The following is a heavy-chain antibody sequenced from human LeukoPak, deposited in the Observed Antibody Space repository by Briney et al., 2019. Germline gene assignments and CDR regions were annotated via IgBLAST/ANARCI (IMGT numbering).Heavy chain of an antibody. J-gene: IGHJ6*02. CDR2: ISYDGSNK. CDR1: GFTFNDYG. V-gene: IGHV3-30*03. Sequence: GGSVRLSCAASGFTFNDYGMHWVRQAPGKGLEWVAVISYDGSNKYYADSVKGRFTISRDNSKNTLYLQMNSLRAEDTAVYYCARKGIAVAGLYYYYGMDVWGQGTTVTVSS. D-gene: IGHD6-19*01. CDR3: ARKGIAVAGLYYYYGMDV.